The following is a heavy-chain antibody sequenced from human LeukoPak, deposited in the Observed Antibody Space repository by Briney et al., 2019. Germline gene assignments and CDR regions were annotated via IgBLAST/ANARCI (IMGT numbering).Heavy chain of an antibody. CDR2: IRYDGSNE. J-gene: IGHJ4*02. D-gene: IGHD1-26*01. V-gene: IGHV3-30*02. Sequence: GGSLRLSCVASRFTFSTYGMHWVRQAPGKGLEWMAFIRYDGSNEYYADSVKGRFTISRDNSKNTLYLQMNSLRAEDTAVYYCAKDLIRWELDWGQGTLVTVSS. CDR3: AKDLIRWELD. CDR1: RFTFSTYG.